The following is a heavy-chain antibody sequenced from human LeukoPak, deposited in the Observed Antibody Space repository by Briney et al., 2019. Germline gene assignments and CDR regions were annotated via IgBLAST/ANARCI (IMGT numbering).Heavy chain of an antibody. Sequence: ASVKVSCKASGGTFSSYAISWVRQAPGQGLEWMGGIIPIFGIANYAQKFQGRVTITADKSTSTAYMELSSLRSEDTAVYYCARDGLYGNFDYWGQGTLVTVSS. V-gene: IGHV1-69*17. CDR1: GGTFSSYA. J-gene: IGHJ4*02. CDR3: ARDGLYGNFDY. CDR2: IIPIFGIA. D-gene: IGHD2-2*02.